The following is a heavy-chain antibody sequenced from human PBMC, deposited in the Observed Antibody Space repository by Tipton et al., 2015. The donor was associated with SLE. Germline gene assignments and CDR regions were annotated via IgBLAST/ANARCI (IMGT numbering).Heavy chain of an antibody. Sequence: LRLSCAASGFNFRRTAMSWVRQAPGKGLEWIGYIYYSGSTNYNPSLKSRVTISVDTSKNQFSLKLSSVTAADTAVYYCARDTGYKRHYYGMDVWGQGTTVTVSS. D-gene: IGHD5-24*01. V-gene: IGHV4-59*01. CDR3: ARDTGYKRHYYGMDV. CDR1: GFNFRRTA. J-gene: IGHJ6*02. CDR2: IYYSGST.